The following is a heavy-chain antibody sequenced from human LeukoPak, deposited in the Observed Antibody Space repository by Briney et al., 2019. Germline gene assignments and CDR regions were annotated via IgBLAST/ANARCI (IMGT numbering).Heavy chain of an antibody. CDR3: ARGPFPVAGYFDY. J-gene: IGHJ4*02. D-gene: IGHD6-19*01. Sequence: SVKVSCKASGYTFTNYAISWVRQAPGQGLEWMGGIIPIFGTANYAQKFQGRVTITTDESTSTAYMELSSLRSEDTAVYYCARGPFPVAGYFDYWGQGTLVTVSS. CDR1: GYTFTNYA. CDR2: IIPIFGTA. V-gene: IGHV1-69*05.